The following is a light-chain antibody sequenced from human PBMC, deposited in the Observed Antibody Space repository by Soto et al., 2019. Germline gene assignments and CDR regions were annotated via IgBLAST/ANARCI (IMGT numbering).Light chain of an antibody. CDR1: QSVSSSF. CDR3: QQYGSSPWT. J-gene: IGKJ1*01. V-gene: IGKV3-20*01. CDR2: GAS. Sequence: EIVLRHSPGTLSLSPGERATLSCRASQSVSSSFLAWYQQKPGQAPRLLIYGASSRATGIPDRFSGSGSGTDFTLTISRLEPEDFAVYYCQQYGSSPWTFGQGTKLEIK.